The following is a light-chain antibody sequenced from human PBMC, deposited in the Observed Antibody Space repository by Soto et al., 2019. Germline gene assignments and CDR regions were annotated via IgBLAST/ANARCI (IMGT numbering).Light chain of an antibody. V-gene: IGKV3-20*01. CDR1: QSVSSKY. CDR3: QQYQSLPFT. Sequence: EIVLTQSPGTLSLSPGERATLSCRASQSVSSKYLAWYQQKPGQAPRVLIYGTSIRASGVPERFSGGGSGTDFTLTVSSLQAEDVAVYYCQQYQSLPFTFGPGTKVHIE. J-gene: IGKJ3*01. CDR2: GTS.